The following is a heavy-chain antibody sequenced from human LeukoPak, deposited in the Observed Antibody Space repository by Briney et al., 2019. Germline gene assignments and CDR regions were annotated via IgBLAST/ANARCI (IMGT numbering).Heavy chain of an antibody. V-gene: IGHV3-30*18. D-gene: IGHD4-23*01. CDR2: ISYDGSNK. J-gene: IGHJ4*02. CDR3: AKGDYGGNSMLDY. CDR1: GFTFSSYG. Sequence: GGSLRLSCVASGFTFSSYGMHWVRQAPGKGLEWVAVISYDGSNKYYADSVKGRFTISRDNSKNTLYLQMNSLRAEDTAVYYCAKGDYGGNSMLDYWGQGTLVTVSS.